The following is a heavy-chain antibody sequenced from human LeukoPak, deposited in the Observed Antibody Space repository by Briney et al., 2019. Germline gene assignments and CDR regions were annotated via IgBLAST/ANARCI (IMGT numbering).Heavy chain of an antibody. CDR3: AKSEAVAGTGDYYYYMDV. J-gene: IGHJ6*03. CDR2: IRYDGSNK. V-gene: IGHV3-30*02. D-gene: IGHD6-19*01. CDR1: GFTFSSYG. Sequence: GGSLRLSCAASGFTFSSYGMHWVRQAPGKGLEWVAFIRYDGSNKYYADSVKGRFTISRDNSKNTLYLQMNSLRAEDTAVYYCAKSEAVAGTGDYYYYMDVWGKGTTVTVSS.